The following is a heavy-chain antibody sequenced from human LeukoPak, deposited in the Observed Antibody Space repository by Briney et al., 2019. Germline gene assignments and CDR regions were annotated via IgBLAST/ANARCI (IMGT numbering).Heavy chain of an antibody. CDR1: GYTFTSYD. D-gene: IGHD6-6*01. V-gene: IGHV1-8*01. Sequence: GASVKVSCKASGYTFTSYDINWVRQATGQGLEWMGWMNPNSGNTGYAQKFQGRVTMTRNTSIGTAYMELSSLRSEDTAVCYCARGELVRNYYYYMDVWGKGTTVTVSS. CDR2: MNPNSGNT. J-gene: IGHJ6*03. CDR3: ARGELVRNYYYYMDV.